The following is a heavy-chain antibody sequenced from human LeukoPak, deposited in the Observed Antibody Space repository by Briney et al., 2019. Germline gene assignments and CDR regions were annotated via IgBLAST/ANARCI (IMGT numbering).Heavy chain of an antibody. CDR2: TYYSGST. V-gene: IGHV4-59*05. J-gene: IGHJ6*03. Sequence: SETLSLTCTVSGGSISSYYWSWIRQPPGKGLEWIGSTYYSGSTYYNPSLKSRVTISVDTSKNQFSLKLSSVTAADTAVYYCARRQATLYYYYMDVWGKGTTVTVSS. CDR3: ARRQATLYYYYMDV. CDR1: GGSISSYY.